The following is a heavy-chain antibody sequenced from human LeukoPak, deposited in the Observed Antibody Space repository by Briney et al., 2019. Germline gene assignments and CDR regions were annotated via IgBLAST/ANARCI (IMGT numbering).Heavy chain of an antibody. V-gene: IGHV3-30*18. CDR3: AKANYGDCDY. D-gene: IGHD4-17*01. CDR1: GFTFSSYV. Sequence: GGSLRLSCAASGFTFSSYVMHWVRQAPGKGLERVAVISYDGSNKYYADSVKGRFTIPRDNSKNTLYLQMNSLRAEDTAVYYCAKANYGDCDYWGQGTLVTVSS. J-gene: IGHJ4*02. CDR2: ISYDGSNK.